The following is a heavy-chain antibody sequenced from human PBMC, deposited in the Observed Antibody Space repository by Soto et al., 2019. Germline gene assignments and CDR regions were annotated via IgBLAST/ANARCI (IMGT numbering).Heavy chain of an antibody. V-gene: IGHV3-30-3*01. CDR3: AREPGGTYFAELTYYFDY. CDR2: ISYAGSNK. D-gene: IGHD3-9*01. J-gene: IGHJ4*02. CDR1: GFTFSSYA. Sequence: QVQLVESGGGVVQPGRSLRLSCAASGFTFSSYAMHWVRQAPGKELEGVAVISYAGSNKYYADSVKGRLTISRDNSKNTLYLQMNSLRAEDTAVYYCAREPGGTYFAELTYYFDYWGQGTLVTVSS.